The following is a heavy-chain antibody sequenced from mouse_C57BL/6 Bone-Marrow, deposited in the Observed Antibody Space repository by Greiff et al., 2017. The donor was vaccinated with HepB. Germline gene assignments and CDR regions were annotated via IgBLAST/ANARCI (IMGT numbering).Heavy chain of an antibody. CDR2: IYPGGGYT. J-gene: IGHJ2*01. CDR1: GYTFTNYW. CDR3: ARRSPYYYGSSYGD. V-gene: IGHV1-63*01. Sequence: VQLQQSGAELVRPGTSVKMSCKASGYTFTNYWIGWAKQRPGHGLEWIGDIYPGGGYTNYNEKFKGKAKLTEDKSSSTAYMQFSSLTAEDSAIYYCARRSPYYYGSSYGDWGQGTTLTVSS. D-gene: IGHD1-1*01.